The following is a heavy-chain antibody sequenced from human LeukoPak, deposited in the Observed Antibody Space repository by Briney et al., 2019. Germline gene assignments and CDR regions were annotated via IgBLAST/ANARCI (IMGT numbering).Heavy chain of an antibody. J-gene: IGHJ4*02. CDR3: ARADSSGWAVDY. D-gene: IGHD6-19*01. CDR1: GGSISSYY. CDR2: IYTSGST. Sequence: PSETLSLTCTVSGGSISSYYWSWIRHPAGKGLEGIGRIYTSGSTNYNPSLKSRVTMSVDTSKNQFSLKLSSVTAADTGVYYCARADSSGWAVDYWGQETLVTVSS. V-gene: IGHV4-4*07.